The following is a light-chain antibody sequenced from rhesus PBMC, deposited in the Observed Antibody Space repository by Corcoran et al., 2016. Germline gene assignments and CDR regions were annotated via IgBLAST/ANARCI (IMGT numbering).Light chain of an antibody. CDR2: KAA. Sequence: DIQMTQSPSSLSASVGDRVTITCRASQGISSWLAWYQQKLGKARKLLIYKAARLQSGVPPRFSGNGSGTDFTLTISSLQPEDFATYYCPQYNSAPRTFGPGTKVEIK. V-gene: IGKV1-21*01. CDR3: PQYNSAPRT. J-gene: IGKJ1*01. CDR1: QGISSW.